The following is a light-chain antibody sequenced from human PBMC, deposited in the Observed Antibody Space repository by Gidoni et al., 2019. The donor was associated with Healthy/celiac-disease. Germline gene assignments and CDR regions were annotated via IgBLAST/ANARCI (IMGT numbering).Light chain of an antibody. Sequence: DIQMSQSPSSLSASVGDRVTITCRASQSISSYLYWYQQKPGKAPKLLIYAASSLESGVPSRFSGSGSGTEFTLTISSLQPEDFATYYCQQCYSTLALTFGGXTKVEIK. CDR2: AAS. CDR1: QSISSY. CDR3: QQCYSTLALT. V-gene: IGKV1-39*01. J-gene: IGKJ4*01.